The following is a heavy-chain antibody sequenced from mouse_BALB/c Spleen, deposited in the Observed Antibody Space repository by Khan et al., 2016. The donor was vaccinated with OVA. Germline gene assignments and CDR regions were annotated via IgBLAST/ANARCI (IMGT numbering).Heavy chain of an antibody. D-gene: IGHD2-3*01. Sequence: QVQLQQSGPELVRPGVSVKISCKGSGYTFTDYAMHWVKQSHAKSLEWIGLISTYSGNTNYKQKFKGKATMTVDKTSSTAYMELVRLKSEDSAIYYCTRPAYDGYYDYWGQGTTLTVSS. CDR1: GYTFTDYA. CDR3: TRPAYDGYYDY. V-gene: IGHV1S137*01. J-gene: IGHJ2*01. CDR2: ISTYSGNT.